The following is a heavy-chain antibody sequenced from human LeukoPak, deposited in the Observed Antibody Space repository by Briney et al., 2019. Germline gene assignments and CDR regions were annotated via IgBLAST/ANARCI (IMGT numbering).Heavy chain of an antibody. V-gene: IGHV3-49*04. CDR3: TRAQNMVRGVNPYYFDY. D-gene: IGHD3-10*01. CDR2: IRSKAYGGTR. J-gene: IGHJ4*02. CDR1: GFTFGDYA. Sequence: GGSLRLSCTASGFTFGDYAMSWVRQAPGKGLEWVGFIRSKAYGGTREHAASVRGRFTVSRDDSKTIAYLQMDSLKTEDTAVYYCTRAQNMVRGVNPYYFDYWGQGTLVTVSS.